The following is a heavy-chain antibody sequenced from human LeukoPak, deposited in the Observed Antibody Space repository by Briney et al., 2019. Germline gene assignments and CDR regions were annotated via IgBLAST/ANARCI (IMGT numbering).Heavy chain of an antibody. CDR3: TRDRYGD. J-gene: IGHJ4*02. D-gene: IGHD5-18*01. CDR1: GFTLSSSW. V-gene: IGHV3-7*05. CDR2: IKHDGREE. Sequence: AGVSLRLSCVASGFTLSSSWTSWVRQAPARGLEWLANIKHDGREEFCVDSLKGGYTISRDNAKSSLYLQMNKLCIADPAVHYCTRDRYGDWGQGTLVTVSS.